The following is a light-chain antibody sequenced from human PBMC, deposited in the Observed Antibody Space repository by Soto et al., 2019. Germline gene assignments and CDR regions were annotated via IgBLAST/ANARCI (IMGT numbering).Light chain of an antibody. V-gene: IGLV2-14*01. Sequence: QSGLAQPASGTGSPGQSITISCTGTSSDVGGYNSVSWYRQDPGRAPKLMIYDVTNRPSGVSNRFSGSKSGNTASLTISGLQAEDEADYYCSSFTISITYVFGTGTKVTVL. CDR2: DVT. J-gene: IGLJ1*01. CDR3: SSFTISITYV. CDR1: SSDVGGYNS.